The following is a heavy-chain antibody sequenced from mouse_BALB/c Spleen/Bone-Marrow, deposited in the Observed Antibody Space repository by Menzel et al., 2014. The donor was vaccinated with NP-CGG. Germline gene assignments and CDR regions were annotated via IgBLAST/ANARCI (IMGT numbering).Heavy chain of an antibody. J-gene: IGHJ1*01. CDR2: IRNKANGYTA. CDR1: GFTFTDYY. D-gene: IGHD1-1*01. Sequence: EVQLQESGGGLVQPGGSLRLSCAPSGFTFTDYYMSWVRQTPGKALEWLGFIRNKANGYTADYSVSVKGRFTISRDNSQNILYLQMNTLRAEDSATYYCARDENYDIYWYFDVWGAGTTVTVSS. V-gene: IGHV7-3*02. CDR3: ARDENYDIYWYFDV.